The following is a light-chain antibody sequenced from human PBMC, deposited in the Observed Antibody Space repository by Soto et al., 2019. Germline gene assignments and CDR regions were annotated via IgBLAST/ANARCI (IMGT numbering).Light chain of an antibody. CDR3: SSYTSSNTLV. CDR2: DVS. CDR1: SSDVGGYDH. V-gene: IGLV2-14*01. Sequence: QSVLTQPASVSGSPGQSITISCTGTSSDVGGYDHVSWYQQHPGRAPKLMIYDVSNRPSGVSNRFSGSNSGNTASLTISGLQAEDEADYYCSSYTSSNTLVFGGGTQLIVL. J-gene: IGLJ2*01.